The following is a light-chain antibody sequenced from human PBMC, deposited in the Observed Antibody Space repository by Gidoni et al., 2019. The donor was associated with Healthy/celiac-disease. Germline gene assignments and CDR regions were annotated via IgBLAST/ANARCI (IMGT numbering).Light chain of an antibody. CDR2: AAS. CDR3: QQLNSYPFT. Sequence: DIQLTQSPSFLSASVGDRVTITCRASQGISSYLAWSQQKPGKDPKRLIYAASTLQSGVPSRFSGSGSGTEFTLPISSLQPEDFATYYCQQLNSYPFTFGPGTKLDIK. CDR1: QGISSY. J-gene: IGKJ3*01. V-gene: IGKV1-9*01.